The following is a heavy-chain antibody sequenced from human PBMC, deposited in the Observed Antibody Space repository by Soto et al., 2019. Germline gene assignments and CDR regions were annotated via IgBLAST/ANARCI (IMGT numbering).Heavy chain of an antibody. CDR2: ISGSGGST. Sequence: GGSLRLSCAASGFTFSSYAMSWVRQAPGTGLAWVSAISGSGGSTYYADSVKGRFTISRDNSKNTLYLQMNSLRAEDTAVYYCAKCLVGATTSVGAFDIWGQGTMVTVSS. V-gene: IGHV3-23*01. CDR3: AKCLVGATTSVGAFDI. J-gene: IGHJ3*02. D-gene: IGHD1-26*01. CDR1: GFTFSSYA.